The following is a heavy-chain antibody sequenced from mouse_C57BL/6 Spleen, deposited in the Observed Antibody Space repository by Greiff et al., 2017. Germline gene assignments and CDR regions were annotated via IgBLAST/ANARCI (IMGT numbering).Heavy chain of an antibody. CDR3: TDHGYDYFDD. CDR2: IRLKSDNYAT. Sequence: EVMLVESGGGLVQPGGSMKLSCVASGFTFSNYWMNWVRQSPGKGLEWVAQIRLKSDNYATHYAESVKGRFTISRDDSKSSVYLQMNNLRAEDTGMYSCTDHGYDYFDDWGQGTTLTVSS. D-gene: IGHD2-2*01. J-gene: IGHJ2*01. V-gene: IGHV6-3*01. CDR1: GFTFSNYW.